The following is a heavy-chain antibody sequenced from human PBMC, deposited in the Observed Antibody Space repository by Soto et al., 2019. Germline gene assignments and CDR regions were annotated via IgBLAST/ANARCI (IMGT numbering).Heavy chain of an antibody. Sequence: GESLKISCKGSGYSFTSYWIGWVRQMPGKGLEWMGIIYPGDSDTRYSPSFQGQVTISADRSISTAYLQWSSLKASDTAMYYCARLTDERGAYYYYDGRDVWGQGTTVTVSS. V-gene: IGHV5-51*01. CDR3: ARLTDERGAYYYYDGRDV. CDR2: IYPGDSDT. J-gene: IGHJ6*02. CDR1: GYSFTSYW.